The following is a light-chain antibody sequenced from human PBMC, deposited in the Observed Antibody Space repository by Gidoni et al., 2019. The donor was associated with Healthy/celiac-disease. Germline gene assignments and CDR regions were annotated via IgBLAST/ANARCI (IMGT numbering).Light chain of an antibody. J-gene: IGKJ5*01. CDR2: GAS. V-gene: IGKV3-15*01. CDR1: QSVSSN. CDR3: QPYNNWPPVSIT. Sequence: EIVMTQSPATLSVTPGERATLSCRASQSVSSNLAWYQQKPGQAPRLLIYGASTRATGIPARFSGSGSGTEFTLTISSLQSEDFAVYYCQPYNNWPPVSITFGQGTRLEI.